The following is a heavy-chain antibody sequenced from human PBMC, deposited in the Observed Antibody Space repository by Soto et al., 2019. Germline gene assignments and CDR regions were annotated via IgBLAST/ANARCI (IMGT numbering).Heavy chain of an antibody. V-gene: IGHV1-2*02. CDR2: INPNSGGT. CDR1: GYTFTGYY. Sequence: ASVKVSCKASGYTFTGYYMHWVRQAPGQGLEWMGWINPNSGGTNYAQKFQGRVTMTRDTSISTAYMELSRLRSDDTAVYYCARDSGWYEGYYYGMDVCGQGTTVTVSS. D-gene: IGHD6-19*01. J-gene: IGHJ6*02. CDR3: ARDSGWYEGYYYGMDV.